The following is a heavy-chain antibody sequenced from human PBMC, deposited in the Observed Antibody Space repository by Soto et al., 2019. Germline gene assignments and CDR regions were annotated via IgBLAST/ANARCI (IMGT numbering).Heavy chain of an antibody. CDR3: AKAYSSSDGMDV. D-gene: IGHD6-6*01. J-gene: IGHJ6*02. CDR2: ISYDGSNK. V-gene: IGHV3-30*18. Sequence: GGSLRLSCAASGFTFSSYGMHWVRQAPGKGLEWVAVISYDGSNKYYADSVKGRFTISRDNSKNTLYLQMNSLRAEDTAVYYCAKAYSSSDGMDVWGQGTTVTVSS. CDR1: GFTFSSYG.